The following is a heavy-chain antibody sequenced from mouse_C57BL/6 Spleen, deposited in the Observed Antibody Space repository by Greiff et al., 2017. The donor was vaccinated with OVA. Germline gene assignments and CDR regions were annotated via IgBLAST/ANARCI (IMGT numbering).Heavy chain of an antibody. V-gene: IGHV1-55*01. D-gene: IGHD1-1*01. CDR2: IYPGSGST. J-gene: IGHJ1*03. Sequence: QVQLQQSGAELVKPGASVKMSCKASGYTFTSYWITWVKQRPGQGLEWIGDIYPGSGSTNYNEKFKSKATLTVDTSSSTAYMQLSSLTSEDSAVYYCARRYGSSFYWYFDVWGTGTTVTVSS. CDR1: GYTFTSYW. CDR3: ARRYGSSFYWYFDV.